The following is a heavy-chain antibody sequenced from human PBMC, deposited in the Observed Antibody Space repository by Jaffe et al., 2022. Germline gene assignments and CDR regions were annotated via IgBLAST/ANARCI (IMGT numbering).Heavy chain of an antibody. Sequence: QVQLVESGGGVVQPGGSLRLSCAASGFTFSSYGMHWVRQAPGKGLEWVAFIRYDGSNKYYADSVKGRFTISRDNSKNTLYLQMNSLRAEDTAVYYCAKGTRLLLGYAFDIWGQGTMVTVSS. J-gene: IGHJ3*02. CDR2: IRYDGSNK. CDR3: AKGTRLLLGYAFDI. D-gene: IGHD3-22*01. V-gene: IGHV3-30*02. CDR1: GFTFSSYG.